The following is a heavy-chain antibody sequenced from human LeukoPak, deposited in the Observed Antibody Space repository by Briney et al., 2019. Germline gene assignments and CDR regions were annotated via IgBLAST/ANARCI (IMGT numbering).Heavy chain of an antibody. J-gene: IGHJ4*02. CDR1: GFTFSSYG. CDR2: ISSSSSYI. Sequence: GGSLRLSCEASGFTFSSYGMHWVRQAPGKGLEWVSSISSSSSYIYYADSVKGRFTISRDNAKNSLYLQMNSLRAEDTAVYYCAREEYSSGWPSDYWGQGTLVTVSS. D-gene: IGHD6-19*01. V-gene: IGHV3-21*01. CDR3: AREEYSSGWPSDY.